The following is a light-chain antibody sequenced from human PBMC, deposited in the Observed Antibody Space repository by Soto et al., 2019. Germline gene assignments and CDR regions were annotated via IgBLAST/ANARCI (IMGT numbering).Light chain of an antibody. CDR2: DVS. Sequence: QSVLTQPASVSGSPGQSITISCTGTSSDVGAYNYVSWYQQHPGKAPKLTIYDVSHRPSGVSHRFSGSKSGNTASLTISGLQAEDEADYYCGSYTTSSNYVFGTGTKVTVL. J-gene: IGLJ1*01. CDR1: SSDVGAYNY. V-gene: IGLV2-14*01. CDR3: GSYTTSSNYV.